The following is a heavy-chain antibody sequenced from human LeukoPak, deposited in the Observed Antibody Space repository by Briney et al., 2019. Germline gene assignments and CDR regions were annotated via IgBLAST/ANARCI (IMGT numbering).Heavy chain of an antibody. D-gene: IGHD6-19*01. CDR2: IISKIYGGTT. V-gene: IGHV3-49*03. CDR1: GFTFGDYA. J-gene: IGHJ4*02. Sequence: GRSLRLSCTASGFTFGDYAMSWFRQAPGKGLEWVGFIISKIYGGTTEYAASVKGRFTTSRADSKSIAYLQMNSLKTEDTAVYYCTRDQYSSGWYDNLFDYWGQGTLVTVSS. CDR3: TRDQYSSGWYDNLFDY.